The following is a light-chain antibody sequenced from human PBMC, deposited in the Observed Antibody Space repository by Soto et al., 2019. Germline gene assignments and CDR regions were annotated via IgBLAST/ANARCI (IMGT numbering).Light chain of an antibody. Sequence: DIQMTQSPSSLSPSVGDRVTLTCRASQDITNYLNWYQQKPGQAPKLLISDASLLEAGVTSRFSGSGFGTDFTFTISSLQPEDIATYYCQQYDTLPPTFGQGTKLEI. CDR2: DAS. CDR1: QDITNY. J-gene: IGKJ2*01. V-gene: IGKV1-33*01. CDR3: QQYDTLPPT.